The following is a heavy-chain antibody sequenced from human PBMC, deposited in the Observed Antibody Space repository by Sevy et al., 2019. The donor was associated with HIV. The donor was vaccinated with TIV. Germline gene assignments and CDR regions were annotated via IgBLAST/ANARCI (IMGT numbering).Heavy chain of an antibody. Sequence: QLGGPLRLSCAASGFTFSNYAMNWVRQAPGKGLEWVSGISGSGGRGDKTNYADSVKGRFTISRDDSKNSLYLQLNSLRAEDTAIYYCARKYDSSGYFDYWGQGTLVTVSS. V-gene: IGHV3-23*01. J-gene: IGHJ4*02. CDR2: ISGSGGRGDKT. D-gene: IGHD3-22*01. CDR1: GFTFSNYA. CDR3: ARKYDSSGYFDY.